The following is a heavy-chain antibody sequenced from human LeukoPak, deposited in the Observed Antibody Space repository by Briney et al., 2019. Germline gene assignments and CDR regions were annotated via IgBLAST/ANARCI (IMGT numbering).Heavy chain of an antibody. CDR2: INTNTGNP. J-gene: IGHJ3*02. CDR3: ARPLAYCGGDCYSDDAFDI. Sequence: ASVKVSCKASGYTFTSYAMNWVRQAPGQGLEWMGWINTNTGNPTYAQGFTGRFVFSLDTSVSTAYLQISSLKAEDTAVYYCARPLAYCGGDCYSDDAFDIWGQGTMVTVSS. V-gene: IGHV7-4-1*02. D-gene: IGHD2-21*02. CDR1: GYTFTSYA.